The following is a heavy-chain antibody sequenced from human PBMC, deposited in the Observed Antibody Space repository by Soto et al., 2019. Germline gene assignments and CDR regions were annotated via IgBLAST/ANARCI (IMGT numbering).Heavy chain of an antibody. D-gene: IGHD2-2*01. Sequence: SSETLSLTCTVSGGSISSGDYYWSWIRQPPGKGLEWIGYIYYSGSTYYNPSLKSRVTISVDRSTNQFFLRLTSVTAADTAVYYCARLTCSNTRCLKLNGFDIWGQGTMVTVSS. CDR3: ARLTCSNTRCLKLNGFDI. V-gene: IGHV4-30-4*02. CDR2: IYYSGST. CDR1: GGSISSGDYY. J-gene: IGHJ3*02.